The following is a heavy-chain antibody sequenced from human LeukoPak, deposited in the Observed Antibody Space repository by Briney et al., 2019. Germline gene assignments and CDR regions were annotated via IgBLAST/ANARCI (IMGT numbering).Heavy chain of an antibody. CDR1: GYTFTGYY. V-gene: IGHV1-2*02. CDR2: INPNSGGT. J-gene: IGHJ4*02. CDR3: ASLSGYDPTFDY. D-gene: IGHD5-12*01. Sequence: ASVKVSCKASGYTFTGYYMHWVRQAPGQGLEWMGWINPNSGGTNYAQKFQGRVTMTRDTSISTAYMELSRLRSDDTALYYCASLSGYDPTFDYWGQGTLVTVSS.